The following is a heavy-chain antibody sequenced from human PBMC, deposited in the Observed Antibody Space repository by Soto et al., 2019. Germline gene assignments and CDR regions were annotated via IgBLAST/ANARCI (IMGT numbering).Heavy chain of an antibody. V-gene: IGHV4-30-2*01. D-gene: IGHD1-26*01. J-gene: IGHJ6*02. CDR1: GGSISSGGYS. CDR2: IYRSGSN. CDR3: SRDRREKYYYYGMDV. Sequence: SETLSLTCAVSGGSISSGGYSWSWIRQPPGKGLEWIGYIYRSGSNYYNSSIKSRVTTSVDRTKNHFSTKLSSVVTADAAVYYCSRDRREKYYYYGMDVWGQGTTVTVSS.